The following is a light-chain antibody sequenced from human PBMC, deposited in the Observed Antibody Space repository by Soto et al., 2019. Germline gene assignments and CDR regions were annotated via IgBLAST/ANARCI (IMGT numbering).Light chain of an antibody. CDR3: LQDYNSLRT. Sequence: AIQMTQSPSSLSASVGDRVTITCRASQGIRNALGWYQQKPGQAPKLLIYAASSLQGGFPSRFSGSVSGTGFTLTIGSLQPEDVATYYCLQDYNSLRTFGQGTKVEIK. CDR2: AAS. J-gene: IGKJ1*01. CDR1: QGIRNA. V-gene: IGKV1-6*01.